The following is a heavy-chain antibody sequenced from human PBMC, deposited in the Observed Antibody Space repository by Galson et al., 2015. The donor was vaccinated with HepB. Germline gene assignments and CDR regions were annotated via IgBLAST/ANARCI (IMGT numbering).Heavy chain of an antibody. CDR2: ISTSSRTI. CDR3: GRGTSSGSVY. CDR1: GFTFSSYS. J-gene: IGHJ4*03. V-gene: IGHV3-48*04. Sequence: LRLSCAASGFTFSSYSMNWVRQAPGKGLEWVSYISTSSRTIYYADSVKGRFITSRDNAKNSLYLQMNSLRAEDTAVYYCGRGTSSGSVYWGHGTLVTVSS. D-gene: IGHD3-22*01.